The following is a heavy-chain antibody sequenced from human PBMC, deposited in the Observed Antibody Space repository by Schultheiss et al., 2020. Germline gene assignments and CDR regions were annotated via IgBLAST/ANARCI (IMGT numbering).Heavy chain of an antibody. CDR2: IIPIFGTA. J-gene: IGHJ6*02. D-gene: IGHD2-15*01. CDR3: AKTEGCSGGSCYPGDYYYGMDV. Sequence: SVKVSCKASGGTFSSYAISWVRQAPGQGLEWMGGIIPIFGTANYAQKFQGRVTITADKSTSTAYMELSSLRSDDTAVYYCAKTEGCSGGSCYPGDYYYGMDVWGQGTTVTVSS. CDR1: GGTFSSYA. V-gene: IGHV1-69*06.